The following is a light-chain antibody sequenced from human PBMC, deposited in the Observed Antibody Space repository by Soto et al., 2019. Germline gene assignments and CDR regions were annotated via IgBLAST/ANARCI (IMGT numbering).Light chain of an antibody. V-gene: IGLV2-23*01. J-gene: IGLJ3*02. CDR3: CSYAGSSTWV. CDR2: EGS. Sequence: QSALTQPASVSGSLGQSITISCTGTSSDVGSYNLVSWYQQHPGKAPKLMLYEGSKRPSGVSNRFSGSKSGNSASLTISGLQAEDEADSYCCSYAGSSTWVFGGGTKLPVL. CDR1: SSDVGSYNL.